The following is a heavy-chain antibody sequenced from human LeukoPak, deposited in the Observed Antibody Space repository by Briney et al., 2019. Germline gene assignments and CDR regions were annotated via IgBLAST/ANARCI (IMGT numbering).Heavy chain of an antibody. Sequence: PGGSLRLSCAASGFTFDDYAMHWVRQAPGKGLEWVSSISSSSSYIYYADSVKGRFTISRDNAKNSLYLQMNSLRAEDTAVYYCAVDFWSGTRDYWGQGTLVTVSS. J-gene: IGHJ4*02. CDR2: ISSSSSYI. CDR3: AVDFWSGTRDY. D-gene: IGHD3-3*01. V-gene: IGHV3-21*01. CDR1: GFTFDDYA.